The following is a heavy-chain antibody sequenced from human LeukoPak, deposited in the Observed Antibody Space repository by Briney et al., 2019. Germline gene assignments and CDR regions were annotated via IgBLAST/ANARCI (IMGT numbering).Heavy chain of an antibody. CDR2: INDNGGGS. CDR1: GFTFSRYA. Sequence: GGSLRLSCAASGFTFSRYAMSWVRQAPGKGLEWVSTINDNGGGSYSADSVRGRFTISRDNSKNTLSLQMNSLRGEDTAVYYCAKGHTAGALYYFDYWGQGTLVTVSS. V-gene: IGHV3-23*01. J-gene: IGHJ4*02. D-gene: IGHD2-21*02. CDR3: AKGHTAGALYYFDY.